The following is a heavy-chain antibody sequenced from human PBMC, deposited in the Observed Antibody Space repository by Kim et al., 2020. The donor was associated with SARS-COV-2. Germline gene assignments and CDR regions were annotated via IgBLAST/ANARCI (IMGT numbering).Heavy chain of an antibody. J-gene: IGHJ6*03. Sequence: GGSLRLSCAASGFTFSRIAMHWVRQAPGKGLEWVAVISFDGNIKSYADSVKGQFTISRDNSKNTLYLQMNSLRAEDTAVYYCAKDLDYSGIYYYMDVWGKGTTVTVSS. D-gene: IGHD4-4*01. CDR1: GFTFSRIA. CDR3: AKDLDYSGIYYYMDV. V-gene: IGHV3-30*18. CDR2: ISFDGNIK.